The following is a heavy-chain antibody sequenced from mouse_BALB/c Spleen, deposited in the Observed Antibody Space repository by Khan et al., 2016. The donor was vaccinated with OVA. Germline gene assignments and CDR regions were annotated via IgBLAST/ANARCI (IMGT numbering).Heavy chain of an antibody. J-gene: IGHJ1*01. Sequence: EVELVESGGGLVKPGGSLKLSCAASGFSFSSYTMSWVRQTPEKRLEWVATISSGSTYTYSPDSVKGRFTISRDNATNTLYLQMSSLKSEDTAMYFCTRDGNYAHWYFDVWGAGTTVTVSS. V-gene: IGHV5-6-4*01. CDR1: GFSFSSYT. CDR2: ISSGSTYT. D-gene: IGHD2-1*01. CDR3: TRDGNYAHWYFDV.